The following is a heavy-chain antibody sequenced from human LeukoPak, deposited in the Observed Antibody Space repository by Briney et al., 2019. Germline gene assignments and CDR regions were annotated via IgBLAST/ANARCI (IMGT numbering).Heavy chain of an antibody. D-gene: IGHD6-19*01. Sequence: ASVKVSCKASGYTFTDHALHWVRQAPGQSLEWMGWITTGRGETRYSQEFQRRITFTRDTSASTVYMDLSDLRSEDTAVYYCARGGKQWRGGNYFDSWGQGTLVAVSS. J-gene: IGHJ4*02. CDR1: GYTFTDHA. V-gene: IGHV1-3*03. CDR3: ARGGKQWRGGNYFDS. CDR2: ITTGRGET.